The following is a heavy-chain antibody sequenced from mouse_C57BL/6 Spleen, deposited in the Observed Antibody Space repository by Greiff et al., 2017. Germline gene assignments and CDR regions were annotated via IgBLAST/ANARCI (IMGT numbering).Heavy chain of an antibody. J-gene: IGHJ3*01. D-gene: IGHD1-1*01. CDR3: ARYPLRYYGSSSFAY. V-gene: IGHV1-55*01. CDR1: GYTFTSYW. Sequence: QVQLQQPGAELVKPGASVKMSCKASGYTFTSYWITWVKQRPGQGLEWIGDIYPGSGSTNYNEKFKSKATLTVDTSSSTAYMQLSSLTSEDSAVXYCARYPLRYYGSSSFAYWGQGTLVTVSA. CDR2: IYPGSGST.